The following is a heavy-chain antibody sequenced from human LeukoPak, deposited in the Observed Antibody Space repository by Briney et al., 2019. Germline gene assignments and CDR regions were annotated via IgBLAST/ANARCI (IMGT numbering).Heavy chain of an antibody. CDR2: IYSGGST. D-gene: IGHD1-26*01. CDR1: GFSLSSNY. CDR3: ARDRSGSYDD. J-gene: IGHJ4*02. V-gene: IGHV3-66*02. Sequence: PGGSLRLSCVASGFSLSSNYMTWVRQAPGEGREWVSVIYSGGSTYYADSVKGRFTISRDNSKNTLYLQMNSLRAEDTAVYYCARDRSGSYDDWGQGTLVSAS.